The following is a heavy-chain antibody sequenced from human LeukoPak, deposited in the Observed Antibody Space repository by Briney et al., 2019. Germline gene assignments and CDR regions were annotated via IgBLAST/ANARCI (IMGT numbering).Heavy chain of an antibody. V-gene: IGHV4-30-4*01. CDR1: GGSISSGDYY. CDR2: IYYSGST. D-gene: IGHD3-22*01. J-gene: IGHJ4*02. Sequence: SETLSLTCTVSGGSISSGDYYWSWIRQPPGKGLEWIGYIYYSGSTYYNPSLKSRVTIFVDTSKNQFSLNLSSVTAADTAVYYCARLYYDSSGYYQICYFDYWGQGTLVTVSS. CDR3: ARLYYDSSGYYQICYFDY.